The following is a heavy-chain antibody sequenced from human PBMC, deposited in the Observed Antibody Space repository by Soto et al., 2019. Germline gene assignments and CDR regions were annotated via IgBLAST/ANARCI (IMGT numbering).Heavy chain of an antibody. CDR2: ISYDGSNN. CDR1: GFTFSNYA. CDR3: ARGYGSYYYGLDV. D-gene: IGHD3-16*01. Sequence: QVQLVESGGGVVQPGRSLRLSCAASGFTFSNYAMHWVRQAPGKGLEWVAVISYDGSNNYYTDSVEGQFTISRDNSKNTLYLQMNSLKGEDTAVYYCARGYGSYYYGLDVWGQGTTVTVSS. V-gene: IGHV3-30*04. J-gene: IGHJ6*02.